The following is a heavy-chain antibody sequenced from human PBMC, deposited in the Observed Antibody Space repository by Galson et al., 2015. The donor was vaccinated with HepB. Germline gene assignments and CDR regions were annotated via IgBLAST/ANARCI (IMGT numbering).Heavy chain of an antibody. V-gene: IGHV3-23*01. D-gene: IGHD2-21*02. CDR3: AKGPSVVTATYFDY. Sequence: SLRLSCAASGFTFSSYAMSWVRQAPGKGLEWVSAISGSGGSTYYADSVKGRFTITRDNSKNALYLQMNSLRAEDTAVYYCAKGPSVVTATYFDYWGQGTLVTVSS. CDR1: GFTFSSYA. J-gene: IGHJ4*02. CDR2: ISGSGGST.